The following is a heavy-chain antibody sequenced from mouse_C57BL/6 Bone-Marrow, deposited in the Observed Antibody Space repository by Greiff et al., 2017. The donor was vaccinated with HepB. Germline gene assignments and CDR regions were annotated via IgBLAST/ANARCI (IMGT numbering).Heavy chain of an antibody. Sequence: VQLQQSGPELVKPGASVKISCKASGYAFSSSWMNWVKQRPGKGLEWIGRIYPGDGDTNYNGKFKGKATLTADKSSSTAYMQLSSLTSEDSAVYFCALTTVVARYFDVWGTGTTVTVSS. V-gene: IGHV1-82*01. CDR3: ALTTVVARYFDV. D-gene: IGHD1-1*01. CDR1: GYAFSSSW. CDR2: IYPGDGDT. J-gene: IGHJ1*03.